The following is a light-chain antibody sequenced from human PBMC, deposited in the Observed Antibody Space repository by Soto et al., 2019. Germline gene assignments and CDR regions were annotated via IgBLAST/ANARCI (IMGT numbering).Light chain of an antibody. J-gene: IGLJ2*01. CDR1: SSDVGGYNY. CDR2: DVS. Sequence: QSALTQPASVSGSPGQSITISCTGTSSDVGGYNYVSWYQQHPGKARKLMIYDVSNRPSGVSNRFSGSKSGNTASLTIYGLQAEDEADYYCSSYTSSSTLVVFGGGTKLTVL. V-gene: IGLV2-14*01. CDR3: SSYTSSSTLVV.